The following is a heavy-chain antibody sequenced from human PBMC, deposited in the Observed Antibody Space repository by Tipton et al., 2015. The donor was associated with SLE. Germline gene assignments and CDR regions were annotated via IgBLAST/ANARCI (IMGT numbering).Heavy chain of an antibody. Sequence: TLSLTCTVSGGSISGHYWTWIRQPPGKGLEYIGYIHYSGSSDYNPSLKSRVTISLDTSKNQFSLKLSSVTAADTAVYYCATLHSGYDYYYYGMDVWGQGTTVTVSS. V-gene: IGHV4-59*11. J-gene: IGHJ6*02. CDR3: ATLHSGYDYYYYGMDV. D-gene: IGHD5-12*01. CDR2: IHYSGSS. CDR1: GGSISGHY.